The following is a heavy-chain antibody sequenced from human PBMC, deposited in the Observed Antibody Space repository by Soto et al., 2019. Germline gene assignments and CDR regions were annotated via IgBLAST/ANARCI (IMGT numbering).Heavy chain of an antibody. CDR3: ARVPSIYSTINYLDP. V-gene: IGHV1-69*13. D-gene: IGHD6-13*01. Sequence: GASVKVSCKASGGGFSSYAIIWVRQAPGQGLEWMGGIVPVVGSANYAQKFQGRVTITADESTTTAYMELSSLRSEDTAVYYCARVPSIYSTINYLDPWGQGTLVTVYS. J-gene: IGHJ5*02. CDR1: GGGFSSYA. CDR2: IVPVVGSA.